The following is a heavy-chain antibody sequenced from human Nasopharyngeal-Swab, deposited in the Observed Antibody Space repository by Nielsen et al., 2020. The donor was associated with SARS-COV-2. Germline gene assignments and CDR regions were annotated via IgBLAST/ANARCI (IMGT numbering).Heavy chain of an antibody. CDR2: IYPPDSDT. V-gene: IGHV5-51*01. J-gene: IGHJ4*02. CDR1: GYKFTSYW. D-gene: IGHD1-26*01. Sequence: GESLKISCKSSGYKFTSYWIGWVRQMPGKGLEWMGIIYPPDSDTRYSSSFQGQVTISADKSISTAYLQWPSLKASDTAMYYCAKPPTVGAAIDYWGQGTLVIVSS. CDR3: AKPPTVGAAIDY.